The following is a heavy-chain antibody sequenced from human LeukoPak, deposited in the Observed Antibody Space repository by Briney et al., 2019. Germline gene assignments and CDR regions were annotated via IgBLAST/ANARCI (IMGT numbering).Heavy chain of an antibody. V-gene: IGHV4-39*07. D-gene: IGHD3-10*01. CDR3: ARGNYYGSGSYGPNYYYYYMDV. Sequence: SETLSLTCTVSGGSISSSYYYWDWIRQPPGKGLEWIGSIYYGGSTYYNPSLKSRVTISVDTSKNQFSLKLSSVTAADTAVYYCARGNYYGSGSYGPNYYYYYMDVWGKGTAVTISS. J-gene: IGHJ6*03. CDR1: GGSISSSYYY. CDR2: IYYGGST.